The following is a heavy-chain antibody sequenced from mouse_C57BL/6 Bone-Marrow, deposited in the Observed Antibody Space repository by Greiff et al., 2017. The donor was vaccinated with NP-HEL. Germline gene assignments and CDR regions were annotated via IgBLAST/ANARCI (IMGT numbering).Heavy chain of an antibody. CDR2: IYPGDGDT. Sequence: VQLQQSGPELVKPGASVKLSCKASGYAFSSSWMNWVKQRPGKGLEWIGRIYPGDGDTNYNGKFKGKATLTAAKSPTPAYMQLSSLTSEDSAVYFCARKGVIAPYYYAMDYWGPGASVTVSS. CDR1: GYAFSSSW. J-gene: IGHJ4*01. D-gene: IGHD2-1*01. V-gene: IGHV1-82*01. CDR3: ARKGVIAPYYYAMDY.